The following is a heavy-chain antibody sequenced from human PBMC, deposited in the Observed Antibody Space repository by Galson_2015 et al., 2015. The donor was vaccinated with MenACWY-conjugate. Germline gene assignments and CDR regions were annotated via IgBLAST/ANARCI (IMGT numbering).Heavy chain of an antibody. CDR2: ISSTGSYI. CDR3: ARTGGYRFGDAFDF. D-gene: IGHD2-15*01. J-gene: IGHJ3*01. Sequence: SLRLSCAASGFTFSTYSINWVRQAPGKGLEWVSSISSTGSYIYYADSVKGRFTISRDNARNSVYLQMNSLRAEDTAVYYCARTGGYRFGDAFDFWAKGQWSPSLQ. V-gene: IGHV3-21*01. CDR1: GFTFSTYS.